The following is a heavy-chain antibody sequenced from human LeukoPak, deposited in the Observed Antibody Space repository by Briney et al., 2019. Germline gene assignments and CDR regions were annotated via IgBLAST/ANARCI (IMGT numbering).Heavy chain of an antibody. V-gene: IGHV3-23*01. J-gene: IGHJ5*02. CDR2: ISGSVVST. D-gene: IGHD3-3*01. CDR3: ASGGSITIFGVVIGQDNWFDP. Sequence: GGSLRLSCAASGFTFSSYAMSWGRQAPGGGLGWVSAISGSVVSTYYADSVKGWFTISRDNSKNTLYLQMNSLRAEDTAVYYCASGGSITIFGVVIGQDNWFDPWGQGTLVTVSS. CDR1: GFTFSSYA.